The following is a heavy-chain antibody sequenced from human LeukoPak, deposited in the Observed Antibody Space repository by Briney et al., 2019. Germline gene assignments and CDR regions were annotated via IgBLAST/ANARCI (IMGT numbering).Heavy chain of an antibody. D-gene: IGHD6-13*01. Sequence: GASVKVSCKASGYTFTTYGISWVRQAPGQGPEWMGWINAYNDNRNYAQHLQGRVTMTTDTSTTTAYMELRSLRSDDTAVYYCARVDRRSNACDYWGQGTLVTVSS. CDR1: GYTFTTYG. V-gene: IGHV1-18*01. J-gene: IGHJ4*02. CDR2: INAYNDNR. CDR3: ARVDRRSNACDY.